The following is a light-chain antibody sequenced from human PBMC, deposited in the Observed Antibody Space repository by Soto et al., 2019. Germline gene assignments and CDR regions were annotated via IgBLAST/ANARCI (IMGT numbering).Light chain of an antibody. Sequence: QSALTQPASVSGSPGQSITISCTGTSSDVGGYNYVSWYQQHPGKAPKLMIYEVSNRPSGVSNRFSGSKSGNTASLTISGLQAEDDADYYCSSYTSSSTLAAFGTGTKLTVL. J-gene: IGLJ1*01. CDR2: EVS. V-gene: IGLV2-14*01. CDR3: SSYTSSSTLAA. CDR1: SSDVGGYNY.